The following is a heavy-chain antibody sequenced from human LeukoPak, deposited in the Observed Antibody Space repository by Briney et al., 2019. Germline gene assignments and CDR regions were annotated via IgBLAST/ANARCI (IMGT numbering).Heavy chain of an antibody. V-gene: IGHV4-39*02. CDR2: IYYSGST. CDR1: GXSISSSSDY. D-gene: IGHD4-17*01. J-gene: IGHJ4*02. CDR3: ARERFYVDGDYVAPYYFDY. Sequence: SETLSLTCTVSGXSISSSSDYWGWIRQPPGKGLQWIGSIYYSGSTYYNPSLKSRVTISVDTSKNQFSLKLSSVTAADTAVYYCARERFYVDGDYVAPYYFDYWGQGTLVTVSS.